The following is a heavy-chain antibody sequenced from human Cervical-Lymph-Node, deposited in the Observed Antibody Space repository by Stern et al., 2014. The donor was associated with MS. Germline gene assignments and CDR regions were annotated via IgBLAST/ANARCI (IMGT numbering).Heavy chain of an antibody. CDR2: ISYDGRDK. J-gene: IGHJ4*02. CDR1: GFVFRRYA. Sequence: VQLVESGRGVVQPGRTLRLSCAASGFVFRRYALHGVRQAPGKGLEWVALISYDGRDKYYTDSVKGRFTVSRDNSNNTVDLEMNSLRLEDTAVYYCAKGGSGSYLDWGQGSLVTVSS. CDR3: AKGGSGSYLD. V-gene: IGHV3-30*04. D-gene: IGHD1-26*01.